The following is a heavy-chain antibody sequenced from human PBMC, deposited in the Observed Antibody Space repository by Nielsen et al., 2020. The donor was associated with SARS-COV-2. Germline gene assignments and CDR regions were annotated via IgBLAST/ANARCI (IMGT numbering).Heavy chain of an antibody. D-gene: IGHD6-19*01. CDR2: INHSRST. J-gene: IGHJ4*02. CDR3: ARRREVGAGTGCDY. V-gene: IGHV4-34*01. CDR1: GGSFSGYY. Sequence: SETLSLTCAVYGGSFSGYYWSWIRQPPGKGLEWIGEINHSRSTNYNPSLKSRVTISVDTSKNQFSLKLSSVTAADTAVYYCARRREVGAGTGCDYWGQGTLVTVSS.